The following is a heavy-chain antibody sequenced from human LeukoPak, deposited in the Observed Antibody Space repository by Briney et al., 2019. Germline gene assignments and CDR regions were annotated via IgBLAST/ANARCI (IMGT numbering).Heavy chain of an antibody. CDR3: ASRSGDSSTLYY. J-gene: IGHJ4*02. V-gene: IGHV4-59*01. CDR2: THYSGTT. D-gene: IGHD6-13*01. CDR1: GVSITTYY. Sequence: PSETLSLTCTVSGVSITTYYWTWIRQTPGKGLEWIGYTHYSGTTNYTPSLKSRVTIVVDMSRNQFSLKLSSVTAADTAIYYCASRSGDSSTLYYWGQGTLVTVSS.